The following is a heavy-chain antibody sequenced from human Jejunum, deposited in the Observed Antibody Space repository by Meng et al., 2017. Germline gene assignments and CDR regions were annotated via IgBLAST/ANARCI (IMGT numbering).Heavy chain of an antibody. D-gene: IGHD6-19*01. Sequence: QIHLKESVPTMVKPNPNPTLTCCFSGFSLNSYGEAVGWIRQPPGKALEWLVVIYWDDVKRYSPFLTSRLTLTKDTSEKQVCLTMTNVDPVDTATYFCGYKGSGWFYLDNWGPGTLVTVSS. CDR2: IYWDDVK. CDR3: GYKGSGWFYLDN. CDR1: GFSLNSYGEA. V-gene: IGHV2-5*02. J-gene: IGHJ4*02.